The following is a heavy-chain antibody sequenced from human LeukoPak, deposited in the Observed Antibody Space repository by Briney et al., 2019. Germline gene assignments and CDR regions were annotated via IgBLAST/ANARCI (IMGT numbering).Heavy chain of an antibody. CDR3: AKDSLQLWFFDL. CDR2: ISPGGGAT. V-gene: IGHV3-23*01. J-gene: IGHJ3*01. D-gene: IGHD5-18*01. CDR1: GFTFSNYG. Sequence: GGTLRLSCAASGFTFSNYGMNWVRQAPGKGLEWVSAISPGGGATYYADSVRGRFIISRDNSKNTVYLQINSLRVEDTALYYCAKDSLQLWFFDLWGQGTLVTVSS.